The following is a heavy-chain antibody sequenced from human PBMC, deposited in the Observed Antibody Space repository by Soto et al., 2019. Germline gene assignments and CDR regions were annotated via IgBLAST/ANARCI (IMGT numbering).Heavy chain of an antibody. D-gene: IGHD2-15*01. CDR1: GGSISSYY. CDR2: IYYSGST. V-gene: IGHV4-59*01. J-gene: IGHJ3*02. Sequence: QVQLQESGPGLVKPSETLSLTCTVSGGSISSYYWSWIRQPPGKGLEWIGYIYYSGSTNYNPSLKSRVTISVDTSKNQFSLKLSSVTAADTAVYYCARVADCSGGSCYSGAFDIWGQGTMVTVSS. CDR3: ARVADCSGGSCYSGAFDI.